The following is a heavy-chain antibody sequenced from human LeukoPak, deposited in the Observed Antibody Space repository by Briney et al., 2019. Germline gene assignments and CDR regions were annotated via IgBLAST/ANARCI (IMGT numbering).Heavy chain of an antibody. CDR2: IYHSGST. CDR3: ARDVRFGEFSWFDP. V-gene: IGHV4-30-2*01. D-gene: IGHD3-10*01. J-gene: IGHJ5*02. CDR1: GGSISSGGYS. Sequence: SQTLSLTCAVSGGSISSGGYSWSWIRQPPGKGLEWIGYIYHSGSTYYNPSLKSRVTISVDRSKNQFSLKLSSVTAADTAVYYCARDVRFGEFSWFDPWGQGTLVTVSS.